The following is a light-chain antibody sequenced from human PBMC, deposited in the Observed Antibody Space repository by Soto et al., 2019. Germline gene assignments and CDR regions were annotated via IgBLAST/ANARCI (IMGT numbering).Light chain of an antibody. CDR3: QKYNSAPFT. CDR1: QGIGNY. J-gene: IGKJ3*01. Sequence: DIQMTQSPSSLSASVRDRVTITCRARQGIGNYLAWYQQKPGEVPKLLIYAASTLQPGVPSRFSGSGSGTHFTLTISSLQPEDVATYYCQKYNSAPFTFGPGTKVDIK. V-gene: IGKV1-27*01. CDR2: AAS.